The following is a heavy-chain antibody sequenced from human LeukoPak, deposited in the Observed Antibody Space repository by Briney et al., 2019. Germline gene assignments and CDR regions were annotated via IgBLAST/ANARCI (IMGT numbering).Heavy chain of an antibody. Sequence: GASVKVSCKASGYTFTSYAISWVRQAPGQGLEWMGWISAFNGSTNYAQKLQDRVTMTTDTSTSTAYMELRSLRSDDTAVYYCTRDPKITIFGVVIGGFDPWGQGTLVTVSS. CDR2: ISAFNGST. CDR1: GYTFTSYA. CDR3: TRDPKITIFGVVIGGFDP. V-gene: IGHV1-18*01. J-gene: IGHJ5*02. D-gene: IGHD3-3*01.